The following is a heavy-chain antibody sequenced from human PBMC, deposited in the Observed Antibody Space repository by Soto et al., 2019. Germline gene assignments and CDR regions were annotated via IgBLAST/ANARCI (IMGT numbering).Heavy chain of an antibody. CDR1: GYTFTGYY. Sequence: ASVKVSCKASGYTFTGYYMHWVRQAPGQGLEWMGWINPNSGGTNYAQKFQGRVTMTRDTSISTAYMELSRLRSDGTAVYYCARVPVEMATIEDYWGQGTLVTVSS. CDR3: ARVPVEMATIEDY. D-gene: IGHD5-12*01. J-gene: IGHJ4*02. V-gene: IGHV1-2*02. CDR2: INPNSGGT.